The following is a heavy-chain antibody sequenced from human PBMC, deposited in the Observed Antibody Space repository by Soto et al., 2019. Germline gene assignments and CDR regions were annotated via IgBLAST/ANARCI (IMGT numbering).Heavy chain of an antibody. CDR3: AKEATNINNFDY. CDR1: GFTFSNYE. D-gene: IGHD1-26*01. Sequence: GGSLRLSCAASGFTFSNYEMNWVRQAPGKGLEWISYISSVGSTTYYADSVKGRFTISRDNAKRSLFLQMNRMRAEDTDIYYCAKEATNINNFDYWGQGTLVTVSS. V-gene: IGHV3-48*03. J-gene: IGHJ4*02. CDR2: ISSVGSTT.